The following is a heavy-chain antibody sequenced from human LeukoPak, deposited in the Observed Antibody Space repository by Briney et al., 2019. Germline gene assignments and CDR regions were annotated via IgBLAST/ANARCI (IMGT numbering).Heavy chain of an antibody. J-gene: IGHJ4*02. CDR3: AKRGVVIRGILVIGYHQEAYHYDF. Sequence: PGGSLRLSCVVSGISLSNYAMTRVRQAPGKGLEWVSYISERGGSTAYADSVKGRFTISRDTSLNTLYLQMNNLRAEDTAVYFCAKRGVVIRGILVIGYHQEAYHYDFWGQGVLVTVSS. CDR1: GISLSNYA. V-gene: IGHV3-23*01. D-gene: IGHD3-10*01. CDR2: ISERGGST.